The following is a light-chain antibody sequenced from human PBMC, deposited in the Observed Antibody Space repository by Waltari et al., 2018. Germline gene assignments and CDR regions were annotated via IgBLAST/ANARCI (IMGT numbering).Light chain of an antibody. Sequence: EIVMTQSPVTLSVSPGERATLSCRASQSVRSKLAWYQQKPGQAPRLLIYAASSRDTGIPARFSGSGSGTEFTLTISSLQSEDSAVYYCHQYNDWPWTVGQGTRVEIK. CDR2: AAS. CDR1: QSVRSK. V-gene: IGKV3-15*01. CDR3: HQYNDWPWT. J-gene: IGKJ1*01.